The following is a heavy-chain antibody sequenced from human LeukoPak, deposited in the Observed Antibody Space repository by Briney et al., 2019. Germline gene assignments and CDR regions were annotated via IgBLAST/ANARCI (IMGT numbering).Heavy chain of an antibody. CDR2: IIPIFGTA. D-gene: IGHD4-23*01. V-gene: IGHV1-69*05. Sequence: ASVKVSCKASGGTFSSYAISWVRQAPGQGLEWMGRIIPIFGTANYAQKFQGRVTITTDESTSPAYMEQSSLRSEDTAVYYCARDHLADYGGNVIGPFDYWGQGTLVTVSS. CDR1: GGTFSSYA. CDR3: ARDHLADYGGNVIGPFDY. J-gene: IGHJ4*02.